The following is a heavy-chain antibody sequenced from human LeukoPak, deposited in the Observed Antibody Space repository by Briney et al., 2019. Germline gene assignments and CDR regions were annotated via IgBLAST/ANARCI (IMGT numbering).Heavy chain of an antibody. J-gene: IGHJ4*02. V-gene: IGHV3-33*08. CDR1: GLTVSGIY. CDR3: AREASLYGSGWYNDY. Sequence: GGSLRLSCATSGLTVSGIYMSWVRQAPGKGLEWVAVIWYDGSNKYYADSVKGRFTISRDNSKNTLYLQMNSLRAEDTAVYYCAREASLYGSGWYNDYWGQGTLVTVSS. D-gene: IGHD6-19*01. CDR2: IWYDGSNK.